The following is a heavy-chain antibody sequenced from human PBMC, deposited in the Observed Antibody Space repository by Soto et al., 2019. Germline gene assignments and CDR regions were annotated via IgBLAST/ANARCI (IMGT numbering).Heavy chain of an antibody. Sequence: TSETLSLTCTVSGGSISSGDYYWSWIRQPPGKGLEWIGYIYYSGSTYYNPSLKSRVTISVDTSKNQFSLKLSSVTAADTAVYYCARGLRRQLLNWFDPWGQGTLVTVSS. CDR2: IYYSGST. J-gene: IGHJ5*02. D-gene: IGHD2-2*01. V-gene: IGHV4-30-4*02. CDR3: ARGLRRQLLNWFDP. CDR1: GGSISSGDYY.